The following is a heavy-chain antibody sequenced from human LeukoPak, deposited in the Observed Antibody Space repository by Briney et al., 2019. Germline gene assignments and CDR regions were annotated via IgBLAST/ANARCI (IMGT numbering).Heavy chain of an antibody. D-gene: IGHD6-13*01. CDR1: GFTFSSYG. CDR2: ISGSGGST. Sequence: PGGTLRLSCAASGFTFSSYGMSWVRQAPGKGLEWVSAISGSGGSTYYADSVKGRFTISRDNSKNTLYLQMNSLRAEDTAVYYCAKTLQSSWYYFDYWGQGTLVTVSS. J-gene: IGHJ4*02. V-gene: IGHV3-23*01. CDR3: AKTLQSSWYYFDY.